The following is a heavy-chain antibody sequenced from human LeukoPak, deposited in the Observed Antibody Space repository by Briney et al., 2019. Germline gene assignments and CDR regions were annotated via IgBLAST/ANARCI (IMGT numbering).Heavy chain of an antibody. CDR1: GFTFSSYS. CDR3: ARGLGGEDY. D-gene: IGHD3-16*01. V-gene: IGHV3-21*01. Sequence: GGSLRLSCAASGFTFSSYSMNWVRQAPGKGLEWVSSISSSTNFIYYAESVKGRFTISRDDAKNSVYLQMNSLRAEDTAVYYCARGLGGEDYWGQGTLVTVSS. J-gene: IGHJ4*02. CDR2: ISSSTNFI.